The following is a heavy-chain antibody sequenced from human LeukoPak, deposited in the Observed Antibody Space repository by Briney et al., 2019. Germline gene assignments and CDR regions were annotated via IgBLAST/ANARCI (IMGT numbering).Heavy chain of an antibody. CDR3: ARDFGSGWLSHWFDP. D-gene: IGHD6-19*01. V-gene: IGHV1-18*01. CDR1: GYTFTSYG. Sequence: ASVKVSCKASGYTFTSYGISWVRQAPGQGLEWMGWISAYNGNTNYAQKLQGRVTMTTDTSTSTAYMELGSLRSDDTAVYYCARDFGSGWLSHWFDPWGQGTLVTVSS. J-gene: IGHJ5*02. CDR2: ISAYNGNT.